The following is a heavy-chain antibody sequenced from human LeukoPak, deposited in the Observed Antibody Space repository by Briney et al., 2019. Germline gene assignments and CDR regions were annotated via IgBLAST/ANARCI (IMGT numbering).Heavy chain of an antibody. V-gene: IGHV3-21*01. CDR1: GFTFSSYS. D-gene: IGHD6-13*01. CDR2: ISSSSSYI. J-gene: IGHJ4*02. CDR3: ARDLGSSWLGYFDY. Sequence: GGSLRLSCAASGFTFSSYSMNWVRQAPGKGLEWVSSISSSSSYIYYADSVKGRFTISRDNAKNSLYLQMNSLRAEDTAVYYCARDLGSSWLGYFDYWGRGTLVTVSS.